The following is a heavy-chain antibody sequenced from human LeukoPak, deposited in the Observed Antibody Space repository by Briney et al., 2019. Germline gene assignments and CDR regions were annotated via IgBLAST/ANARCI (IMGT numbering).Heavy chain of an antibody. J-gene: IGHJ1*01. V-gene: IGHV3-30*18. Sequence: PGGSLRLSCAASGFTLSSYGMHWVRQAPGKGLEWVAVISYDGSNKYYADSVKGRFTISRDNSKNTLYLQMNSLRAEDTAVYYCAKDLAAAGRGYFQHWGQGTLVTVSS. CDR3: AKDLAAAGRGYFQH. D-gene: IGHD6-13*01. CDR1: GFTLSSYG. CDR2: ISYDGSNK.